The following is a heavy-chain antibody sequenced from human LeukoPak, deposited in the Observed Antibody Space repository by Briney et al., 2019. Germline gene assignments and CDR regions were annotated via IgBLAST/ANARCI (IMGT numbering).Heavy chain of an antibody. Sequence: GESLRLSCAASGFTFSNNDMSWVRQAPGKGLEWVSATTDSGTTYYADSVKGRFTISRDNSRSTLYLQVNSLSAEDTALYYCAKESTLTTAYFDYWGQGTLVTVSS. CDR2: TTDSGTT. CDR1: GFTFSNND. V-gene: IGHV3-23*01. D-gene: IGHD4-17*01. J-gene: IGHJ4*02. CDR3: AKESTLTTAYFDY.